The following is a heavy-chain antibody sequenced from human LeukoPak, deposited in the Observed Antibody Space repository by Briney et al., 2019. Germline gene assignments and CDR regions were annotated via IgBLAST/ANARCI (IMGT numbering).Heavy chain of an antibody. J-gene: IGHJ6*02. CDR1: GFFVTTYG. D-gene: IGHD2-15*01. V-gene: IGHV3-30*18. CDR2: ISRDESNK. Sequence: GGSLRLSCAASGFFVTTYGIHWVRQAPGKGLEWVAVISRDESNKYYGDYVKGRFTISRDNSKNTLYLHMDSLRAEDTAVYYCAKVRYCSGGSCYFYNAMDVWGQGTTVTVSS. CDR3: AKVRYCSGGSCYFYNAMDV.